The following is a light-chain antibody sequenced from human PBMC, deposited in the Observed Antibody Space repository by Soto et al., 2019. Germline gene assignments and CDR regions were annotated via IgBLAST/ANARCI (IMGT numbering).Light chain of an antibody. CDR2: KAS. J-gene: IGKJ1*01. CDR1: QSITSG. V-gene: IGKV1-5*03. CDR3: QQYNSYPWT. Sequence: DIQMPQSPSTLSASVGDRVTITCRASQSITSGLAWYQQKPGKAPKLLIYKASSLESGVPSRISGSGSGTEVTLPSSSMQPYDVATYYCQQYNSYPWTFGQGTKVEIK.